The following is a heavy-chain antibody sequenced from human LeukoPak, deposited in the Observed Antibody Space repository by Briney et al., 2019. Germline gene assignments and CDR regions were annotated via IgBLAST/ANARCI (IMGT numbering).Heavy chain of an antibody. V-gene: IGHV4-34*01. CDR3: ARRSYNSPFRY. J-gene: IGHJ4*02. CDR2: INHSGST. D-gene: IGHD5-24*01. Sequence: PSETLSLTCAVYGGSFSGYYWNWIRQPPGKGLEWIGEINHSGSTNYNPSLKSRVALSVDTSKNQFSLKLSSVTAADTAVYYCARRSYNSPFRYWGQGTLVTVSS. CDR1: GGSFSGYY.